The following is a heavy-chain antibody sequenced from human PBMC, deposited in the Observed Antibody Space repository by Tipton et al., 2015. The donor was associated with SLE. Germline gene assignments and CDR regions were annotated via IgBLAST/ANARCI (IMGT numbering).Heavy chain of an antibody. D-gene: IGHD3-10*01. Sequence: TLSLTCTVSGGSVSSGTYYWRWIRQPAGKELEWIGHIYTSGSTYYNPSLKSRVTISVDTSKNQFSLNLSSVTAADTAVYYCARVKGSGKRNWFDPWGQGTLVTVSS. CDR1: GGSVSSGTYY. CDR3: ARVKGSGKRNWFDP. J-gene: IGHJ5*02. CDR2: IYTSGST. V-gene: IGHV4-61*09.